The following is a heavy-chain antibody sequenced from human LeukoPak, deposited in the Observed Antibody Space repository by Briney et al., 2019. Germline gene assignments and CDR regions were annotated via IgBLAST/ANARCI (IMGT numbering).Heavy chain of an antibody. CDR3: ARGTTVNWFDP. CDR2: INHSGST. CDR1: GGSFSGYY. J-gene: IGHJ5*02. V-gene: IGHV4-34*01. D-gene: IGHD4-17*01. Sequence: SETPSLTCAVYGGSFSGYYWSWIRQPPGKGLEWIGEINHSGSTNYNPSLKSQVTISVDTSKNQFSLKLSSVTAADTAVYYCARGTTVNWFDPWGQGTLVTVSS.